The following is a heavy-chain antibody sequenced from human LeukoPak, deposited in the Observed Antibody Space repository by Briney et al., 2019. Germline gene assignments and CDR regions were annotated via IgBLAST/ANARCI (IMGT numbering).Heavy chain of an antibody. CDR3: AKDVILGGDGSGSSFDY. CDR1: GFTFSSYN. V-gene: IGHV3-21*04. Sequence: GGPLRLSCAASGFTFSSYNMNWVRQAPGKGLEWVSSISSSSIYIYYAASLKGRFTISRDNAKNSLYLLMNSLRAEDTAVYYCAKDVILGGDGSGSSFDYWGQGTLVTVSS. J-gene: IGHJ4*02. CDR2: ISSSSIYI. D-gene: IGHD3-10*01.